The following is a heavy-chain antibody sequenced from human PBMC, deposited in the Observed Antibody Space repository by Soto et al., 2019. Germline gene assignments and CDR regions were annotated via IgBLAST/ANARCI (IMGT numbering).Heavy chain of an antibody. CDR1: GGTYTSYE. J-gene: IGHJ4*02. CDR3: ATTGDGYNFDF. CDR2: VIPIVGTT. D-gene: IGHD5-12*01. Sequence: TFSCQSNGGTYTSYEVNWSRQAPGQGLEWMRGVIPIVGTTKYAPKFHGRIAISVDQSTTISYIELSSLSSEDTAVYFCATTGDGYNFDFWGQGTPVTVSS. V-gene: IGHV1-69*01.